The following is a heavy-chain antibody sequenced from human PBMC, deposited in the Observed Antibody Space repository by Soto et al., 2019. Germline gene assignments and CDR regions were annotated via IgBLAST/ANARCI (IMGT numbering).Heavy chain of an antibody. D-gene: IGHD6-13*01. CDR3: ARTYSSSWSPFAY. CDR2: INQSGGT. Sequence: QVQLQQWGAGLLKPSETLSLTCAVYGGSFSGYYWSWIRQPPGKGLEWIGEINQSGGTNYNPSHKSRVTISVDTSKSQFSLKLSSVTAADTAVYYCARTYSSSWSPFAYWGQGTLVTVSS. CDR1: GGSFSGYY. V-gene: IGHV4-34*01. J-gene: IGHJ4*02.